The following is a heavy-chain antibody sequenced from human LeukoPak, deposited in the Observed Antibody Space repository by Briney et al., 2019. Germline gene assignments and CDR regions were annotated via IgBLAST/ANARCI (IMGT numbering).Heavy chain of an antibody. CDR1: GYTFTSYG. J-gene: IGHJ4*02. D-gene: IGHD3-3*01. CDR3: ARGLHYDFWSGYPQGGYYFDY. CDR2: ISAYNGNT. V-gene: IGHV1-18*01. Sequence: ASAKVSCKASGYTFTSYGISWVRQAPGQGLEWMGWISAYNGNTNYAQKLQGRVTMTTDTSTSTAYMELRSLRSDDTAVYYCARGLHYDFWSGYPQGGYYFDYWGQGTLVTVSS.